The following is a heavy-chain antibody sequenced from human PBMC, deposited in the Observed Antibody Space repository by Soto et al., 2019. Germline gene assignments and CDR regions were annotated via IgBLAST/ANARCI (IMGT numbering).Heavy chain of an antibody. D-gene: IGHD2-21*02. J-gene: IGHJ4*02. Sequence: QVQLVQSGAEVQKPGASVKVACKASGYRFTAYYMHWVRQAPGQGLEWMAIINPSSGVSTYAQRLHGRFTMTRDTSTSTVYMERSRLRSEDTAVYYSARSPPLREFPGGDCSHFDFWGQGTLVTVSS. CDR3: ARSPPLREFPGGDCSHFDF. CDR1: GYRFTAYY. CDR2: INPSSGVS. V-gene: IGHV1-46*04.